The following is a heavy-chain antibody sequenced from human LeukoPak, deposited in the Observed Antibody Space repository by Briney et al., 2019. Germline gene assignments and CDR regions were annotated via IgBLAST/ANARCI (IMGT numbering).Heavy chain of an antibody. Sequence: PARSLRLTCAVSGVTFGDYAMHWVRHPPGKGLEWVSGISWNSGSIGYADSLKGRFTICRVNAKVSLYLQMNSLRAEDTALYYCAKDGGGYDVGTCYFDYWGQGTLVTVSS. J-gene: IGHJ4*02. CDR2: ISWNSGSI. D-gene: IGHD5-12*01. V-gene: IGHV3-9*01. CDR3: AKDGGGYDVGTCYFDY. CDR1: GVTFGDYA.